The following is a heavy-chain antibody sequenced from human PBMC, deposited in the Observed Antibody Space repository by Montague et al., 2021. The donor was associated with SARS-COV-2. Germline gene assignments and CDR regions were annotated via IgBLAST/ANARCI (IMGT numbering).Heavy chain of an antibody. CDR3: ARWDPQTLTLIGLRGKSASDY. CDR1: GGSFSGYY. V-gene: IGHV4-34*01. CDR2: INPSGTT. D-gene: IGHD4-23*01. J-gene: IGHJ4*02. Sequence: SETLSLTCAVYGGSFSGYYWTWIRQSPGKGLEWIAEINPSGTTNYNFNPSLRSRVTISVDTSKSQFSLELSSVTAADTGVYYCARWDPQTLTLIGLRGKSASDYWGQGTLVTVSS.